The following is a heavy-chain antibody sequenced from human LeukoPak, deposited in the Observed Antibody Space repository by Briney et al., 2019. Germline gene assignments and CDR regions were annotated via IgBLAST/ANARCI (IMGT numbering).Heavy chain of an antibody. Sequence: SETLSLTCAVYGGSFSGYYWSWIRQPPGKGLEWIGEINHSGSTNYNPSLKSRVTISVDTSKNQFSLKLSSVTAADTAVYYCARAPGGTRGQLWLKSSNWFDPWGQGTLVTVSS. CDR3: ARAPGGTRGQLWLKSSNWFDP. D-gene: IGHD5-18*01. CDR1: GGSFSGYY. CDR2: INHSGST. J-gene: IGHJ5*02. V-gene: IGHV4-34*01.